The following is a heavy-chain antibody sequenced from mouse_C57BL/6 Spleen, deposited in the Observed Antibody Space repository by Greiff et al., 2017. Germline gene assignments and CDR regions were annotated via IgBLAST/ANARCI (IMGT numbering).Heavy chain of an antibody. V-gene: IGHV1-18*01. D-gene: IGHD2-5*01. J-gene: IGHJ3*01. CDR3: ARSGYYSNPFAY. Sequence: EVQLQQSGPELVKPGASVKIPCKASGYTFTDYNMDWVKQSNGKSLEWIGDINPNNGGTIYNQKFKGKATLTVDKSSSTAYMELRSLTSEDTAVYYCARSGYYSNPFAYWGQGTLVTVSA. CDR2: INPNNGGT. CDR1: GYTFTDYN.